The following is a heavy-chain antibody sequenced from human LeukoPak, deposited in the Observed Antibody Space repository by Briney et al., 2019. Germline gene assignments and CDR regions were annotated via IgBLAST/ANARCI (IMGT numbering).Heavy chain of an antibody. J-gene: IGHJ6*02. Sequence: ASVKVSCKASGYTFTSYYMHWVRQAPGQGLEWMGIINPSGGSTSYAQKFQGRVTMTRDTSTSTVYMELSSLRSGDTAVYYCARKGGLLRDTYYYYYYGMDVWGQGTTVTVSS. V-gene: IGHV1-46*01. CDR3: ARKGGLLRDTYYYYYYGMDV. D-gene: IGHD3-22*01. CDR2: INPSGGST. CDR1: GYTFTSYY.